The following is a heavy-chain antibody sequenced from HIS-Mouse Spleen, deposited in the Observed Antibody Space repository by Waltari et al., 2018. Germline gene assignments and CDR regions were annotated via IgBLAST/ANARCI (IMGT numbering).Heavy chain of an antibody. J-gene: IGHJ2*01. V-gene: IGHV5-51*01. CDR1: GYSFTSYC. CDR3: ARGYWYFDL. CDR2: IYPGDSDT. Sequence: VQLVQSGAEVTKPGESLKISCMGSGYSFTSYCISWVRQMPGKGLDGMGIIYPGDSDTRYSPYFQGQVTISADKSISTASLQWSSLKASDTAMYYCARGYWYFDLWGRGTLVTVSS.